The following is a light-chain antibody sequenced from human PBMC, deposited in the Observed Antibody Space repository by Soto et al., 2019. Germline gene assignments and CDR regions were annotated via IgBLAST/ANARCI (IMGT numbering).Light chain of an antibody. CDR3: SSYTSSSTYV. V-gene: IGLV2-14*01. J-gene: IGLJ1*01. CDR1: SSDVGGYNY. CDR2: DVS. Sequence: QSVLTQPSCVSGSPGQSITISCTGTSSDVGGYNYVSWYQQHPGKAPKLMIYDVSNRPSGVSNRFSGSKSGNTASLTISGLQAEDEADYYCSSYTSSSTYVFVPGTKVTFL.